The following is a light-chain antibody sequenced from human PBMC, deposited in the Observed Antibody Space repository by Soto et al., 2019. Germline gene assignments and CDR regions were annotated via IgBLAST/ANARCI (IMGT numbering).Light chain of an antibody. CDR2: GAS. Sequence: EMVMTHSPATLSVSPGERATLSCRASQSVSSTLAWYQQKPGQAPRLLIYGASTRATGIPARFSGSGSGPEFTLTISSLQYADFAVYYCQQYNNWPWTFGQGHKV. J-gene: IGKJ1*01. V-gene: IGKV3D-15*01. CDR1: QSVSST. CDR3: QQYNNWPWT.